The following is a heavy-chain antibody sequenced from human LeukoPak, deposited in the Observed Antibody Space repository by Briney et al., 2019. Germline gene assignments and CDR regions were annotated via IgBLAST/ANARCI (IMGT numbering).Heavy chain of an antibody. J-gene: IGHJ4*02. CDR1: VDSISSYY. CDR2: IYTSGST. Sequence: SETLSLTCTVSVDSISSYYWSWIRQPAGKGLEGIGRIYTSGSTNYNPHFKSRITMAVDTYKNQFSLKIRSATAADTAVYSCARAYCCGDCTSHFDYWGQGTLVTVYS. V-gene: IGHV4-4*07. CDR3: ARAYCCGDCTSHFDY. D-gene: IGHD2-21*01.